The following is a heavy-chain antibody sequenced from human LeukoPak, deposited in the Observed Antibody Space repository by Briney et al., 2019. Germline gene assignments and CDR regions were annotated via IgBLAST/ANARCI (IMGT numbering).Heavy chain of an antibody. J-gene: IGHJ4*02. V-gene: IGHV3-23*01. CDR1: GFTVSSYA. Sequence: GGSLRLSCAASGFTVSSYAMAWVRQAPGKGLEWVSGISGSGGGTYYADSVKGRFTISRDNSKNTLFLQMNSLRAEDTAVYYCAKDARRTSGWYFFDYWGQGTLVTVSS. D-gene: IGHD6-19*01. CDR2: ISGSGGGT. CDR3: AKDARRTSGWYFFDY.